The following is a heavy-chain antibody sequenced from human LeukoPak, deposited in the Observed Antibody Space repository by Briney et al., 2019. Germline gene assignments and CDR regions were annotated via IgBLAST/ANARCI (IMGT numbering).Heavy chain of an antibody. V-gene: IGHV4-59*12. CDR1: GGSISSYY. J-gene: IGHJ5*02. CDR3: ARKANYGTIYWFDP. CDR2: IFYSGYT. Sequence: PSETLSLTCTVSGGSISSYYWSWIRQRPGRGLEWIGDIFYSGYTSYNPSLKSRLAMSVDRSKNQFSLSLSSVTAADTAVYFCARKANYGTIYWFDPWGQGTLVIVSS. D-gene: IGHD1-7*01.